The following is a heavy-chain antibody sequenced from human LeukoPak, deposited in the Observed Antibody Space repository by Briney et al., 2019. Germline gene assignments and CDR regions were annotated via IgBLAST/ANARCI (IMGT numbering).Heavy chain of an antibody. CDR2: VYNSGDT. J-gene: IGHJ2*01. V-gene: IGHV4-59*08. D-gene: IGHD3-16*01. Sequence: SETLSLTCTISGGSTSSDYSSWTRHSPGKGLEWVGYVYNSGDTGKNPSLKSRVAILLDTSKNQCSLKLTSVGAADTAVYYCARLKLGAYFDLWGRGTLVTVSS. CDR1: GGSTSSDY. CDR3: ARLKLGAYFDL.